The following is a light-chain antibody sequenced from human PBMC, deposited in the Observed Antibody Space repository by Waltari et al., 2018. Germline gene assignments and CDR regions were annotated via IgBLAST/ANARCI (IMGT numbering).Light chain of an antibody. Sequence: SALTQPASASGSPRQSITISCTETSANFGGYPLLSWYQRHPGGAPKLLIYEVSERPSGVSIRFSGSKSGKTASLTISGLQPEDEADYYCCAFAGRGFYVFGTGTQVTVL. J-gene: IGLJ1*01. CDR3: CAFAGRGFYV. CDR1: SANFGGYPL. V-gene: IGLV2-23*02. CDR2: EVS.